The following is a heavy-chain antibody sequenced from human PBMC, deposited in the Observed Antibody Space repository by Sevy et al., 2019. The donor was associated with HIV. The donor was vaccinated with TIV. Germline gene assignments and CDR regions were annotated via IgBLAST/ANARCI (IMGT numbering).Heavy chain of an antibody. J-gene: IGHJ4*02. V-gene: IGHV3-48*02. Sequence: GGSLRLSCEASGFTLSSYTMNWVRQSPEKGLEWVATFDRTDITHYADSVKGRFIISRDTAKNFLFLQMNSLRDDDTAMYFCVRDERAIASHFDYWGRGTLVIVSS. CDR2: FDRTDIT. D-gene: IGHD2-21*01. CDR3: VRDERAIASHFDY. CDR1: GFTLSSYT.